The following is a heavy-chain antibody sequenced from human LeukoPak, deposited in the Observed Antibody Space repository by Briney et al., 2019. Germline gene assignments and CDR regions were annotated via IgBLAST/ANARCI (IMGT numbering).Heavy chain of an antibody. CDR3: ARSVVVTAIHYYYYGMDV. Sequence: PGGSLRLSCAASGFTFDDYTMHWVRQAPGKGLEWVAAISYDGSNKYYADSVKGRFTISRDNSENTLYLQMNSLRAEDTAVYYCARSVVVTAIHYYYYGMDVWGQGTTVTVSS. CDR1: GFTFDDYT. CDR2: ISYDGSNK. J-gene: IGHJ6*02. D-gene: IGHD2-21*02. V-gene: IGHV3-30-3*01.